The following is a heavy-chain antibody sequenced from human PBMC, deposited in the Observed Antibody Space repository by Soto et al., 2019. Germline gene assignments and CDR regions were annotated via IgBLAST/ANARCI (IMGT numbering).Heavy chain of an antibody. V-gene: IGHV3-23*01. CDR1: GFTFNTYP. D-gene: IGHD3-10*01. J-gene: IGHJ6*02. Sequence: GSLRLSCATSGFTFNTYPMTWVRQAPGKGLEWVSSISSTAGRTSSYADSVKGRFAISRDFSDNTVYLQMNNLRVDDTAVYFCAKGVLSFHYGMEVWGQGTTVT. CDR3: AKGVLSFHYGMEV. CDR2: ISSTAGRTS.